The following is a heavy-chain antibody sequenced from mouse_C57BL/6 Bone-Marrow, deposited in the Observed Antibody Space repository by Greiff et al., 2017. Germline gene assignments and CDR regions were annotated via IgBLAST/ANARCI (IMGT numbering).Heavy chain of an antibody. Sequence: LVESGPGLGKPGASVKLSCKASGYTFTRSDINRVKQRPGQGLAWIGWIYSRDGRTKYNEKFKGKATLTVETSASTAYMELHRLTSEDSAVYFCAREDYDDDYWGPATTLTVSS. CDR3: AREDYDDDY. CDR1: GYTFTRSD. CDR2: IYSRDGRT. D-gene: IGHD2-4*01. J-gene: IGHJ2*01. V-gene: IGHV1-85*01.